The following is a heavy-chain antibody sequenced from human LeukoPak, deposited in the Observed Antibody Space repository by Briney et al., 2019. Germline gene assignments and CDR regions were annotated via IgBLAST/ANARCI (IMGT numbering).Heavy chain of an antibody. V-gene: IGHV3-23*01. J-gene: IGHJ4*02. CDR1: GFTFSSYA. CDR3: AKDPGTQLWLLDFAY. D-gene: IGHD5-18*01. CDR2: ISGSGGTT. Sequence: GGSLRLSCAASGFTFSSYAMSWVRQAPGKGLEWVSAISGSGGTTYYADSVKGRFTISRDNSKSTLYLQMNSLRAEDTAVYYCAKDPGTQLWLLDFAYGGQGTLVTVSS.